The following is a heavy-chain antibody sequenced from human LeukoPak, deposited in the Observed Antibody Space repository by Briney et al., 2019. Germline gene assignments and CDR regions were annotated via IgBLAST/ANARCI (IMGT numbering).Heavy chain of an antibody. Sequence: PSETLSLTCTVSGGSISSYYWSWIRQPPGKGLEWIGYIYYSGSTNYNPSLKSRVTISLDMSENHFSLKLTSVTAADTAVYYCARGQGTVTTHWGQGTLVTVSS. J-gene: IGHJ4*02. CDR1: GGSISSYY. CDR2: IYYSGST. V-gene: IGHV4-59*12. D-gene: IGHD4-17*01. CDR3: ARGQGTVTTH.